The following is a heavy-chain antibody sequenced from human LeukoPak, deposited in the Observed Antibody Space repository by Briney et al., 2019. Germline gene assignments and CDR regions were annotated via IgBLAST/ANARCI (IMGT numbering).Heavy chain of an antibody. Sequence: GGSLRLSCAASGFTFSSYSMNWVRQAPGKGLEWGSYISSSSSTIYYADSVKGRFTISRDNAKNSLYLQMNSLRAEDTAVYYCAREGDDSSGYYYFGDAFDIWGQGTMVTVSS. D-gene: IGHD3-22*01. J-gene: IGHJ3*02. V-gene: IGHV3-48*04. CDR1: GFTFSSYS. CDR3: AREGDDSSGYYYFGDAFDI. CDR2: ISSSSSTI.